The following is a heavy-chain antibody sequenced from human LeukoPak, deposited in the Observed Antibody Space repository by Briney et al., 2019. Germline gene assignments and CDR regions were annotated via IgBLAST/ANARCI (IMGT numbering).Heavy chain of an antibody. J-gene: IGHJ3*01. Sequence: SETLSLTSTVSGGSISSYYWSWIRQPPGKGLEWIGYIYYSGSTSYNPSLKSRVIISIDTSKNQFSLKLASVTAADTAVYYCASSAYYYDSSGSWGQGTMVTVSS. CDR1: GGSISSYY. V-gene: IGHV4-59*01. CDR3: ASSAYYYDSSGS. CDR2: IYYSGST. D-gene: IGHD3-22*01.